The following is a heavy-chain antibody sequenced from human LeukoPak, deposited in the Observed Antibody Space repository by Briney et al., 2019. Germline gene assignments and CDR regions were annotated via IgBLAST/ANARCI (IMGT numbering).Heavy chain of an antibody. CDR2: VSSSGSNM. CDR1: GFTFSICS. V-gene: IGHV3-48*01. Sequence: GGSLRLSCAASGFTFSICSMNWVRQAPGKGLEWVSYVSSSGSNMKYADSVKGRFTISRDNAKNSLYLQMNSLRADDTAINYCASLILSSVATATTGDFDLWGRGTLVTVSS. J-gene: IGHJ2*01. CDR3: ASLILSSVATATTGDFDL. D-gene: IGHD4-17*01.